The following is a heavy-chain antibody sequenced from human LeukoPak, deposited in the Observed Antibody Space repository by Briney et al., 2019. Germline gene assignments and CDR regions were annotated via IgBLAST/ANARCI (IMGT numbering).Heavy chain of an antibody. CDR2: INHSGST. J-gene: IGHJ3*02. D-gene: IGHD1-26*01. CDR3: ASGGSYNAFDI. Sequence: SSGTLSLTCAVYGGSFSGYYWSWIRQPPGKGLEWIGEINHSGSTNYNPSLKSRVTISVDTSKNQFSLKLSSVTAADTAVYYCASGGSYNAFDIWGQGTMVTVSS. CDR1: GGSFSGYY. V-gene: IGHV4-34*01.